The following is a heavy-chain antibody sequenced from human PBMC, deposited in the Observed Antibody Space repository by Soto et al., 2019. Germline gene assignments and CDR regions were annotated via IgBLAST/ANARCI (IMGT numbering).Heavy chain of an antibody. V-gene: IGHV4-31*03. J-gene: IGHJ4*02. CDR2: IYYSGST. CDR3: ARGFVKSYYFDY. D-gene: IGHD3-10*01. CDR1: GGSISSGGYY. Sequence: SETLSLTCTVSGGSISSGGYYWSWIRQHPGKGLEWIGYIYYSGSTYYNPSLKSRVTISVDTSKNQFSLKLSSVTAADTAVYYCARGFVKSYYFDYWGQGTLVTVSS.